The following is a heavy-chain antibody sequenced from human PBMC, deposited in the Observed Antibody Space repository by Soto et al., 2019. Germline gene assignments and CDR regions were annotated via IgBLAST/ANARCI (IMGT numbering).Heavy chain of an antibody. J-gene: IGHJ4*02. CDR2: VSIGGST. Sequence: DVQFLESGGGLVQPEGSLRLSCAASGFTFSSYAMGWVRQGPGKGLEWVAVVSIGGSTHYADSVRGRFTISRDNSKNTLSLQMNSLTAEDTAVYFCAKRRGAGGHFDYWGQGAVVTVSS. CDR3: AKRRGAGGHFDY. V-gene: IGHV3-23*01. D-gene: IGHD2-15*01. CDR1: GFTFSSYA.